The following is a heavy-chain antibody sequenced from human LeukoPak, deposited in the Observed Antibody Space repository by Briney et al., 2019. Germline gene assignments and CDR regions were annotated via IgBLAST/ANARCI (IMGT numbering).Heavy chain of an antibody. CDR2: INPNSGGT. D-gene: IGHD3-22*01. V-gene: IGHV1-2*02. J-gene: IGHJ6*03. CDR1: GYTFTGYY. CDR3: ARDLGYYDSSGYWDYYYMDV. Sequence: ASVKVSCKASGYTFTGYYMHWVRQAPGQGLEWMGWINPNSGGTNYAQKFQGRVTMTRDTSISTAYMELSRLRSDDTAVYYCARDLGYYDSSGYWDYYYMDVWGKGTTVTVSS.